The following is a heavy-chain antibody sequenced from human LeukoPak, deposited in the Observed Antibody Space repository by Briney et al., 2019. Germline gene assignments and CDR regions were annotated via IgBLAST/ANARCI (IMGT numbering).Heavy chain of an antibody. V-gene: IGHV4-34*01. Sequence: SETLSLTCAVYGGSFSGYYWSWIRQPPGKGLEWIGEINHSGSTNYNPSLKSRVTISVDTSKNQFSLKLSSVTAADTAVYYCARGPRRYYYDALPIDYWGQGTLVTVSS. J-gene: IGHJ4*02. CDR2: INHSGST. CDR1: GGSFSGYY. CDR3: ARGPRRYYYDALPIDY. D-gene: IGHD3-22*01.